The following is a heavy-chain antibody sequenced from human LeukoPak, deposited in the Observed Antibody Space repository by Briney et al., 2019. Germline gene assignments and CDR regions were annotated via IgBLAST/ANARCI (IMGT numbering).Heavy chain of an antibody. Sequence: GGSLRLSCAASGFTFSNYNINWVRQAQGKGLEWDSSISSSSAYIYYADSVKGRFTISRDNAKNSLYLQMNSLRAEDTAVYYCARSMIRGVVYFDYWGQGTLVTVSS. J-gene: IGHJ4*02. CDR3: ARSMIRGVVYFDY. D-gene: IGHD3-10*01. CDR2: ISSSSAYI. V-gene: IGHV3-21*01. CDR1: GFTFSNYN.